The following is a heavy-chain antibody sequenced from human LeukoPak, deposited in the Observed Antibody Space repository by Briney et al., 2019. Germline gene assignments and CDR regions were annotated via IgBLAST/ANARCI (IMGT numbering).Heavy chain of an antibody. CDR2: INENGDIA. J-gene: IGHJ4*02. CDR1: GVTFGDYA. V-gene: IGHV3-43*02. D-gene: IGHD1-26*01. Sequence: PGGSLRLSCAASGVTFGDYAMHWGRKGPGKSLEWGWLINENGDIAYYGDSVRGRFTVSRDNAKNSLYLQMNSLTTEDTALYYCAKARWEPNFDYWGQGTLVTVSS. CDR3: AKARWEPNFDY.